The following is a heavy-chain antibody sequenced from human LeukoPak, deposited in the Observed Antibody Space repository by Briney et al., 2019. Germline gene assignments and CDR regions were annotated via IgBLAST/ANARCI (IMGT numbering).Heavy chain of an antibody. J-gene: IGHJ4*02. V-gene: IGHV4-4*07. Sequence: SETLSLTCTVSGGSISSYYWSWIRLRAAKGLDWIGRIYTSGSTNYNPSLKSRVTMSVDTSKNQFSLKLSSVTAADTAVNYCARDHSYGRGNFDYWGQGTLVTVSS. CDR2: IYTSGST. CDR3: ARDHSYGRGNFDY. D-gene: IGHD5-18*01. CDR1: GGSISSYY.